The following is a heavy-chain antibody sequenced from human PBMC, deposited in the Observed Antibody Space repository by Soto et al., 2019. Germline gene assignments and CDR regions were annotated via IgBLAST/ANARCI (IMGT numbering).Heavy chain of an antibody. V-gene: IGHV3-30*18. Sequence: QVQLVESGGGVVQPGRSLRLSCAASGFTFSSYGMHWVRQAPGKGLEWVAVISYDGSNKYYADSVKGRFTISRDNSKNTLYRQMNSLRAEDTAVYYCAKSGTDWSDAQGYWGQGTLVTVSS. CDR3: AKSGTDWSDAQGY. D-gene: IGHD1-1*01. CDR1: GFTFSSYG. CDR2: ISYDGSNK. J-gene: IGHJ4*02.